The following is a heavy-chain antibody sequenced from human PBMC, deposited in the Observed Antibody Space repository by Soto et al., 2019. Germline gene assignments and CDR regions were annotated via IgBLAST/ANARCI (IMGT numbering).Heavy chain of an antibody. V-gene: IGHV3-9*01. D-gene: IGHD2-15*01. CDR2: ISWNSGSI. J-gene: IGHJ4*02. Sequence: GGSLRLSCAASGFTFDDYAMHWVRQAPGKGLEWVSGISWNSGSIGYADSVKGRFTISRDNAKNSLYLQMNSLRAEDTALYYCAKDLEYCSGGSCYPNYFDYWGQGTLVTVSS. CDR3: AKDLEYCSGGSCYPNYFDY. CDR1: GFTFDDYA.